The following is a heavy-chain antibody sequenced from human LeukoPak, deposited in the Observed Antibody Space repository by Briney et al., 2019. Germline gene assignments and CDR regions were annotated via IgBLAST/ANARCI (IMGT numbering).Heavy chain of an antibody. Sequence: SETLSLTCTVSGYSITSGYYWGWIRQPPGKGLEWIGSIYHSGSTYYNPSLKSRVTISVDTSKNQFSLKLSSVTAADTAVYYCARDSGRFTMIGRFDPWGQGTLVTVSS. V-gene: IGHV4-38-2*02. CDR1: GYSITSGYY. CDR2: IYHSGST. J-gene: IGHJ5*02. D-gene: IGHD3-22*01. CDR3: ARDSGRFTMIGRFDP.